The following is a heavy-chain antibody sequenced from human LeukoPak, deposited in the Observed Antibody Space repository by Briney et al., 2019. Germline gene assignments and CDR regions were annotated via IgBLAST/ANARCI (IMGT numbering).Heavy chain of an antibody. CDR3: ARKKQGGYFDY. J-gene: IGHJ4*02. Sequence: PWETLSLTCTVSGGSISNYYWSWIRQPAGKGLEWIGRTYTSGNTKYNPSLKSRVTISLDTSKNEFSLKLSSVTAADTAMYYCARKKQGGYFDYWGQGILVTVSS. V-gene: IGHV4-4*07. CDR1: GGSISNYY. CDR2: TYTSGNT. D-gene: IGHD1/OR15-1a*01.